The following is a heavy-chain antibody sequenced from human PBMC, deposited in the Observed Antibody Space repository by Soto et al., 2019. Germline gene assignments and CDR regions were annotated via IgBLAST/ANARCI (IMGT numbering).Heavy chain of an antibody. CDR1: GGSISSYY. CDR3: ARVQYYDSSGYHDAFDI. CDR2: IYTSGST. D-gene: IGHD3-22*01. J-gene: IGHJ3*02. V-gene: IGHV4-4*07. Sequence: XGTLSLTCTVSGGSISSYYWSWIRQPSGKGLEWIGRIYTSGSTNYNPSLKSRVTMSVDTSKNQFSLKLSSVTAADTAVYYCARVQYYDSSGYHDAFDIWGQGTMVTVSS.